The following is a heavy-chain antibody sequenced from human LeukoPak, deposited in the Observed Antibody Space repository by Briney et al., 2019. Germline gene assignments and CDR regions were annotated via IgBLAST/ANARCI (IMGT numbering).Heavy chain of an antibody. CDR3: ARAHQRWLQPGGFDP. CDR1: GDPISSSSYY. Sequence: SETLSLTCTVSGDPISSSSYYWGWIRRPPGKGLEWIGSIYYSGSTYYNPSLKSRVTISVDTSKNQFSLKLSAVTAADTAVYYCARAHQRWLQPGGFDPWGQGTLVTVSS. J-gene: IGHJ5*02. D-gene: IGHD5-24*01. V-gene: IGHV4-39*07. CDR2: IYYSGST.